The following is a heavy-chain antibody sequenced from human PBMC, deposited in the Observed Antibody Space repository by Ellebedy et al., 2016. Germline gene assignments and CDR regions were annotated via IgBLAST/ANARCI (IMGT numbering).Heavy chain of an antibody. CDR1: GFIFSSYS. V-gene: IGHV3-21*01. D-gene: IGHD2-15*01. CDR3: ARDRMPVGFDP. Sequence: GGSLRLSCAASGFIFSSYSMNWVRQAPGKGLEWVSSISSSSSYIYYADSVTGRFTISRDNAKNSLYLQMNNLRTEDTAVYYSARDRMPVGFDPWGQGTLVTVSS. J-gene: IGHJ5*02. CDR2: ISSSSSYI.